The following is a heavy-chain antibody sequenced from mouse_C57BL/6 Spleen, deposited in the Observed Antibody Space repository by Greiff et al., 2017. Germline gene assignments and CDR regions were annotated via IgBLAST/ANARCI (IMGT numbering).Heavy chain of an antibody. V-gene: IGHV5-4*03. CDR2: ISDGGSYT. CDR1: GFTFSSYA. J-gene: IGHJ1*03. CDR3: ARLLYWYFDV. Sequence: DVKLVESGGGLVKPGGSLKLSCAASGFTFSSYAMSWVRQTPEKRLEWVATISDGGSYTYYPDNVKGRFTISRDNAKNNLYLQMSHLKSEDTAMYYCARLLYWYFDVWGTGTTVTVAS.